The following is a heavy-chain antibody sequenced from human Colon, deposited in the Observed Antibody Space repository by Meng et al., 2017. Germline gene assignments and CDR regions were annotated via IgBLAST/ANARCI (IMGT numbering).Heavy chain of an antibody. CDR3: AGGPWEFDY. CDR1: GAYVSIGNHY. Sequence: GQLQGSGPGLLRPSETLSLTCTVSGAYVSIGNHYWGWIRQPPGKGLEYIAYVDYSGSTHYNPSLKSRVTMSVDTSKKQLSLKLSSVTAADTAVYYCAGGPWEFDYWGQGTLVTVSS. D-gene: IGHD1-26*01. J-gene: IGHJ4*02. V-gene: IGHV4-61*01. CDR2: VDYSGST.